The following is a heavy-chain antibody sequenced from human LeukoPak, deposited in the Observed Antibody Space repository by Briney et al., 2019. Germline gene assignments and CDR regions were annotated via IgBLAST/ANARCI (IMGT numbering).Heavy chain of an antibody. CDR1: GGSISSSSYY. CDR3: AANSADYNTLGSSYKV. D-gene: IGHD3-10*01. J-gene: IGHJ4*02. Sequence: SETLSLTCTVSGGSISSSSYYWGWIRQPPGKGLEWIGSISYSGTTYYNPSLKSRVTISVDTSKNQFSLKLNSVTAADTAVFYCAANSADYNTLGSSYKVWGQGTLVTVSS. CDR2: ISYSGTT. V-gene: IGHV4-39*01.